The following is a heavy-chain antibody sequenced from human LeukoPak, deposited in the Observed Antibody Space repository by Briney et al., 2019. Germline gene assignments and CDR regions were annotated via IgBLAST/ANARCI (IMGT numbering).Heavy chain of an antibody. CDR3: ASGYYYDSSGYYGYYYYYYMDV. V-gene: IGHV1-8*03. Sequence: ASVKVSCKASGYTFTSYDINWVRQATGQGLEWMGWMNPSSGNTGYAQKFQGRVTITADESTGTAYMELSSLRSEDTAVYYCASGYYYDSSGYYGYYYYYYMDVWGKGTTVTISS. D-gene: IGHD3-22*01. J-gene: IGHJ6*03. CDR1: GYTFTSYD. CDR2: MNPSSGNT.